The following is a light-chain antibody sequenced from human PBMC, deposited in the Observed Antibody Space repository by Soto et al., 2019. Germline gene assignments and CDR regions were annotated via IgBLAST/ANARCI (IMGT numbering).Light chain of an antibody. J-gene: IGLJ2*01. CDR1: SSDVGGYNS. V-gene: IGLV2-11*01. Sequence: QSALAQPHSVSGSPGQSVTLSCTGTSSDVGGYNSVSWYQHHPGKVPKLMMSDVTNRPSGVPNRFAGSKSGNTAFLTISGLQAEDEADYYCCSYAGGQSLFGGGTKLTVL. CDR2: DVT. CDR3: CSYAGGQSL.